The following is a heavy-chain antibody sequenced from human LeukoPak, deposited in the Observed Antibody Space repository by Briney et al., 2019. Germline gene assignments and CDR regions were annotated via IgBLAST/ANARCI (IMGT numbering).Heavy chain of an antibody. CDR3: ARELYDFWSGYYNLYFDY. J-gene: IGHJ4*02. V-gene: IGHV1-18*01. CDR2: ISAYNGNT. Sequence: ASVKVSCKASGYTFTSYGISWVRQAPGQGLEWMGWISAYNGNTNYARKLQGRVTMTTDTSTSTAYMELRSLRSDDTAVYYCARELYDFWSGYYNLYFDYWGQGTLVTVSS. D-gene: IGHD3-3*01. CDR1: GYTFTSYG.